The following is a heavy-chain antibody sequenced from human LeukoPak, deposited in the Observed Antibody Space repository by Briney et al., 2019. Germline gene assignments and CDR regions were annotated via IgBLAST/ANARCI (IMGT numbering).Heavy chain of an antibody. V-gene: IGHV4-4*07. J-gene: IGHJ3*02. CDR3: ARAITIFGVAPMAFDI. D-gene: IGHD3-3*01. CDR2: IYTSGST. CDR1: GGSISSYY. Sequence: SETLSLTCTVSGGSISSYYWSWIRQPAGKGLEWIGRIYTSGSTNYNPSLKSRVTMSVDTSKNQFSLKLSSVTAADTAVYYCARAITIFGVAPMAFDIRGQGTMVTVSS.